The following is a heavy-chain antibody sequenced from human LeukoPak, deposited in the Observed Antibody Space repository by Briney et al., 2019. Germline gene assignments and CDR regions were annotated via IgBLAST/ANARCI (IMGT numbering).Heavy chain of an antibody. V-gene: IGHV3-7*01. CDR1: GFTFSHYY. CDR3: ARESIVVVPTTMDDASDI. J-gene: IGHJ3*02. CDR2: IKQDGSEQ. D-gene: IGHD2-2*01. Sequence: GGSLRLSCAASGFTFSHYYMSWVRQAPGKGLEWVANIKQDGSEQFYLDSVRGRFTISRDNAKNALYLQMHSLRVEDTAVYYCARESIVVVPTTMDDASDIWGQGTMVTVSS.